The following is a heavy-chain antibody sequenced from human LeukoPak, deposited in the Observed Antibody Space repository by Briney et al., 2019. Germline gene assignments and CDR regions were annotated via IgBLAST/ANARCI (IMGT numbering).Heavy chain of an antibody. CDR2: INHSGST. Sequence: SETLSLTCAVYGGSFSGYYWSWIRQPPGKGLEWIGEINHSGSTNYNPSLKSRVTISVDTSKNQFSLKLSSVTAADTAVYYCARGKITYYYGSGSYRYFDYWGQGTLVTVSS. CDR3: ARGKITYYYGSGSYRYFDY. CDR1: GGSFSGYY. D-gene: IGHD3-10*01. V-gene: IGHV4-34*01. J-gene: IGHJ4*02.